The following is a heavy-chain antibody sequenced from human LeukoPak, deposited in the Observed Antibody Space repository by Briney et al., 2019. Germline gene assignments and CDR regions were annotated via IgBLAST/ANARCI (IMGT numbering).Heavy chain of an antibody. J-gene: IGHJ4*02. Sequence: PSETLSLTCTVSGGSISSYYWSWIRQPAGKGLEWIGRIYTSGSTNYNPSLKSRVTMSVDTSKNQFSLKLSSVTAADTAVYYCARGFRSIAWDYFDYWGQGTLVTVSS. CDR2: IYTSGST. V-gene: IGHV4-4*07. CDR1: GGSISSYY. CDR3: ARGFRSIAWDYFDY. D-gene: IGHD6-6*01.